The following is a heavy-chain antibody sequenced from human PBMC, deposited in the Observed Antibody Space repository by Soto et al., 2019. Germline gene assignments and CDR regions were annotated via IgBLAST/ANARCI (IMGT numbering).Heavy chain of an antibody. Sequence: SETLSLTCTVSCGSISSYYWSWIRQPPGKGLEWIGYIYYSGSTNYNPSLKSRVTISVDTSKNQFSLKLSSVTAADTAVYYCARTYDFWSGYWAYYFDYWGQGTLVTVSS. CDR1: CGSISSYY. CDR3: ARTYDFWSGYWAYYFDY. V-gene: IGHV4-59*01. CDR2: IYYSGST. D-gene: IGHD3-3*01. J-gene: IGHJ4*02.